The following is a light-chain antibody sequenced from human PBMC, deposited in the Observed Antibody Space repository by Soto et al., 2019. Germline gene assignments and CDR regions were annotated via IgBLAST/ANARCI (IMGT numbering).Light chain of an antibody. Sequence: EIVLTQSPATLSLSPGETATISCRASQSVSSYLAWYQQKPGQAPRLLIYDASTRATGIPARFSGSGSGTDFTLTISSLEPEDFAVYYCQQRFNWPPITFGQGTRLEI. CDR1: QSVSSY. CDR2: DAS. CDR3: QQRFNWPPIT. V-gene: IGKV3-11*01. J-gene: IGKJ5*01.